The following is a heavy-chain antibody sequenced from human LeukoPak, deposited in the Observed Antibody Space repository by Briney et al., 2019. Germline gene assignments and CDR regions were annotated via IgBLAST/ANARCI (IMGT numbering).Heavy chain of an antibody. V-gene: IGHV4-34*01. Sequence: SETLSLTCAVYGGSFSGYYWSWIRQPPGKGLEWIGEIYHSGSTNYNPSLKSRVTISVDKSKNQFSLKLSSVTAADTAVYYCASSSGWYDYWGQGTLVTVSS. CDR3: ASSSGWYDY. CDR1: GGSFSGYY. D-gene: IGHD6-19*01. J-gene: IGHJ4*02. CDR2: IYHSGST.